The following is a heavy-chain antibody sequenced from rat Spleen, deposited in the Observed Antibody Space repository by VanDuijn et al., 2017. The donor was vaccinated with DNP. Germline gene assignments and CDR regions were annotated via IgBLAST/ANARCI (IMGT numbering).Heavy chain of an antibody. CDR3: VRWNSGHFDY. CDR2: ISYDGGST. Sequence: EVQLVESGGGLVQPGRSLKLSCTASGFTFSDYYMAWVRQAPTKGLEWVAYISYDGGSTYYTDSVKGRFTISRDNAKSTLYLQKNSLRSEDMATYYCVRWNSGHFDYWGQGVMVTVSS. J-gene: IGHJ2*01. D-gene: IGHD4-3*01. CDR1: GFTFSDYY. V-gene: IGHV5-22*01.